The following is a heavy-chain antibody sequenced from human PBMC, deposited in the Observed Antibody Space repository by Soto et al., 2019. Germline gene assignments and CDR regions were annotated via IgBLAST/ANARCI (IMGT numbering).Heavy chain of an antibody. CDR1: GGSIRSSSYY. Sequence: QLQLQESGPGLVKPSETLSLTCTVSGGSIRSSSYYWGWIRQPPGKGLGWIGSVYYSGSTYYNPFLKSRFTISVDTSNNQFSLKLSSVTAAYTAVYYCARLPRDGYNDRIFDYWGQGTLVTVSS. CDR2: VYYSGST. J-gene: IGHJ4*02. D-gene: IGHD5-12*01. CDR3: ARLPRDGYNDRIFDY. V-gene: IGHV4-39*01.